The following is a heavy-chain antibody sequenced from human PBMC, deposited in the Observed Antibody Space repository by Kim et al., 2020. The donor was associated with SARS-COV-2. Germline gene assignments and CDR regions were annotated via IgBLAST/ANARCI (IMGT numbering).Heavy chain of an antibody. CDR1: GFTFSSYG. CDR2: ISYDGSNK. J-gene: IGHJ6*02. CDR3: AKDFWDTAPYYYYYGMDV. D-gene: IGHD5-18*01. Sequence: GGSLRLSCAASGFTFSSYGMHWVRQAPGKGLEWVAVISYDGSNKYYADSVKGRFTISRDNSKNTLYLQMNSLRAEDTAVYYCAKDFWDTAPYYYYYGMDVWGQGTTVTVSS. V-gene: IGHV3-30*18.